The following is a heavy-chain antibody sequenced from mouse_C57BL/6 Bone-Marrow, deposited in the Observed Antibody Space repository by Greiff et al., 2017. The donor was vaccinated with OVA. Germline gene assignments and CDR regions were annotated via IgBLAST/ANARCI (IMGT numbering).Heavy chain of an antibody. Sequence: EVKLVESGPGLVKPSQSLSLTCSVTGYSITSGYYWNWIRQFPGNKLEWMGYISYDGSNKYNPSLKNLISITRDTSKNQFFLKLNSVTTEDTATYYCARRYYYCSSYFYYYAMDYWGQVTSVTVSS. CDR1: GYSITSGYY. V-gene: IGHV3-6*01. CDR2: ISYDGSN. J-gene: IGHJ4*01. D-gene: IGHD1-1*01. CDR3: ARRYYYCSSYFYYYAMDY.